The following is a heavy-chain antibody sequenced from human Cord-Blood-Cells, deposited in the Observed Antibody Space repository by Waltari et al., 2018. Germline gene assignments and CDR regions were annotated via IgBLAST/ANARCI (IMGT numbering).Heavy chain of an antibody. CDR1: GGTFSSYA. CDR2: IIPIFCTA. J-gene: IGHJ4*02. CDR3: AWDYGGNFYFDY. D-gene: IGHD4-17*01. V-gene: IGHV1-69*01. Sequence: QVQLVQSGAEVKKPGSSVKVSCKASGGTFSSYAISWVRQAPGQGLEWMGGIIPIFCTANYAQKFQGRVTITAYESTSTAYMELSSLRAEDTAVYYCAWDYGGNFYFDYWGQGTLVTVSS.